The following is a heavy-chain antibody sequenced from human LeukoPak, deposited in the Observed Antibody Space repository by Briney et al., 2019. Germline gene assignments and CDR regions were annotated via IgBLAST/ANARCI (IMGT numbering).Heavy chain of an antibody. V-gene: IGHV3-74*01. Sequence: GGPLRLSCAGSGFTFSSYWMHWVRQTPGKGLVWVSRINRDGSTTSYADSVKGRFTISRDNAKNTLFLQMNSLRAEDTAVYYCARGAMPDYWGQGTLVTVSS. D-gene: IGHD2-2*01. J-gene: IGHJ4*02. CDR3: ARGAMPDY. CDR2: INRDGSTT. CDR1: GFTFSSYW.